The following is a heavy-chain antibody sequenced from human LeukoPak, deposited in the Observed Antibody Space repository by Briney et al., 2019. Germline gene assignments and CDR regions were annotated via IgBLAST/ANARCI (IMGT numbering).Heavy chain of an antibody. J-gene: IGHJ4*02. V-gene: IGHV1-46*01. CDR1: GYSFTSHY. Sequence: ASVKVSCKASGYSFTSHYMHWVRQAPGQGLEWMGLINPSGSSTLYAQKFQGRVTMTRDMSTTTDYMELSSLRSEDTAVYYCARDRPLGYCSGGSCYSGFDYWGQGTLVTVSS. CDR2: INPSGSST. CDR3: ARDRPLGYCSGGSCYSGFDY. D-gene: IGHD2-15*01.